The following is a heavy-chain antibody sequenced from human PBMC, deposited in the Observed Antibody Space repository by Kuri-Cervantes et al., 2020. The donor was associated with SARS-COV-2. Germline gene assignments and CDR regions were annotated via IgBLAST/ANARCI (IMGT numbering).Heavy chain of an antibody. Sequence: GESLKISCAASGFTFSSYAMSWVRQAPGKGLEWVSAISGSGGSTYYADSVKGRFTISRDNSKNTLYLQMNSLRAEDTAVYYCAKDNYYDSSGFPNVGDAFDIWGQGTMVTVSS. V-gene: IGHV3-23*01. CDR2: ISGSGGST. CDR3: AKDNYYDSSGFPNVGDAFDI. CDR1: GFTFSSYA. D-gene: IGHD3-22*01. J-gene: IGHJ3*02.